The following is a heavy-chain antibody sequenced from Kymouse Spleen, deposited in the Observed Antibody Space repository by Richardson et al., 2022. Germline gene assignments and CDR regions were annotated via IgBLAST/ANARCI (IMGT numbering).Heavy chain of an antibody. D-gene: IGHD6-6*01. J-gene: IGHJ4*02. CDR3: ASFIAARFDY. CDR1: GGSFSGYY. Sequence: QVQLQQWGAGLLKPSETLSLTCAVYGGSFSGYYWSWIRQPPGKGLEWIGEINHSGSTNYNPSLKSRVTISVDTSKNQFSLKLSSVTAADTAVYYCASFIAARFDYWGQGTLVTVSS. CDR2: INHSGST. V-gene: IGHV4-34*01.